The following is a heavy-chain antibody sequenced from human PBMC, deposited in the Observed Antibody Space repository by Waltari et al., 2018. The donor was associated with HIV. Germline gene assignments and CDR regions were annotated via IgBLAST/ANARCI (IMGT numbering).Heavy chain of an antibody. V-gene: IGHV3-15*01. CDR3: TTAMGGSYYGRDY. J-gene: IGHJ4*02. CDR2: MKSKSEGGTA. D-gene: IGHD1-26*01. CDR1: GFTFSNAR. Sequence: HLVESGGGLVKPGGSLRLSCAASGFTFSNARMSWVRQAPGKGLEWVGRMKSKSEGGTAHYAARVKGRFNISRDDSKNTLYMEMNSLKTEDTAMYFCTTAMGGSYYGRDYWGQGTLVTVSS.